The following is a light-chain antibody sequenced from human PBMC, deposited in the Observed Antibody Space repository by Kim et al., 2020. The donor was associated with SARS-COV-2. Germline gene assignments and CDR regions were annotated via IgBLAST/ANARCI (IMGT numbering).Light chain of an antibody. CDR3: QQYNNWPLT. CDR2: GAS. J-gene: IGKJ4*01. V-gene: IGKV3-15*01. CDR1: QSVRSN. Sequence: EIVMTQSPATLSVSPGERATFSCRASQSVRSNLAWYQKKPGQAPRLLIYGASTRATGIPVRFSGSGSGTEFTLTISSLQSEDFAVYYCQQYNNWPLTFGGGTKVDIK.